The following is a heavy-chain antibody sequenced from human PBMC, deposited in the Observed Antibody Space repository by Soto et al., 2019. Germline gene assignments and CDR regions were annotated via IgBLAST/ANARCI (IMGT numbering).Heavy chain of an antibody. CDR3: ARKAASGEGA. Sequence: PGGSLRLSCAVSGFTVSSNYMSWVRQAPGKGLEWVSLIYKGGGTNYADSVKGRFTTSRDNSKNTLYLQMSSLRAEDTAIYYCARKAASGEGAWGQGT. D-gene: IGHD4-17*01. CDR1: GFTVSSNY. J-gene: IGHJ5*02. V-gene: IGHV3-66*01. CDR2: IYKGGGT.